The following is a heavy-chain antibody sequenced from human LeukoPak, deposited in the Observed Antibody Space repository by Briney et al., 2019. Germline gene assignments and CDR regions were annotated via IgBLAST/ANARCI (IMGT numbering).Heavy chain of an antibody. Sequence: GGSLRLSCAASGFTFSSYGMSWVRQAPGKGLEWVSAISGSGGSTYYADSVRGRFTISRDNSKNTVFLQMNSLRAEDSAVYYCAKDYAVGSIDYWGQGTLVTVSS. J-gene: IGHJ4*02. CDR1: GFTFSSYG. CDR3: AKDYAVGSIDY. V-gene: IGHV3-23*01. CDR2: ISGSGGST. D-gene: IGHD3-16*01.